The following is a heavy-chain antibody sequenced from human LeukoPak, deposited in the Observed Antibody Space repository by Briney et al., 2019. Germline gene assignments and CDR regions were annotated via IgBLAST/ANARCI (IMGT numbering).Heavy chain of an antibody. CDR1: GFTFSSYA. Sequence: AGSLRLSCAASGFTFSSYAMHWVRQAPGKGLEWVAVISYDGSNKYYADPVKGRFTISRDNAKNSLYLQMNSLRAEDTAVYYCARDQAFDYWGQGTLVTVSS. CDR3: ARDQAFDY. V-gene: IGHV3-30-3*01. J-gene: IGHJ4*02. CDR2: ISYDGSNK.